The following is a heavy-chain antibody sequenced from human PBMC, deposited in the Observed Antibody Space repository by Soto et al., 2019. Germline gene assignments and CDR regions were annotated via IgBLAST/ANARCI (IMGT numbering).Heavy chain of an antibody. CDR3: ANTGTSEYQLIPLVDALDI. D-gene: IGHD2-2*01. V-gene: IGHV3-23*01. J-gene: IGHJ3*02. Sequence: GGSLRLSCAASGFTFSSYAMGWVRQAPGKGLEWVSAISGSGGSTYYADSVKGRFTISRDNSKNTLYLQMNSLRAEDTAVYYCANTGTSEYQLIPLVDALDIWGQGTMVTVSS. CDR2: ISGSGGST. CDR1: GFTFSSYA.